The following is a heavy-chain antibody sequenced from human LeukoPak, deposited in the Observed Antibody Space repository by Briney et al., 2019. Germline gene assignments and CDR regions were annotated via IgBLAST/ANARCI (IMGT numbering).Heavy chain of an antibody. V-gene: IGHV3-9*01. CDR3: AKSLSAVTDAFDI. J-gene: IGHJ3*02. CDR1: GFTFDDYA. D-gene: IGHD2-2*01. CDR2: ISWNSGSI. Sequence: PGGSLRLSCAASGFTFDDYAMHWVRQAPGKGLEWVSGISWNSGSIGYADSVKGRFTISRDNAKNSLYLQMNSLRAEDTALYYCAKSLSAVTDAFDIWGQGTMDTVSS.